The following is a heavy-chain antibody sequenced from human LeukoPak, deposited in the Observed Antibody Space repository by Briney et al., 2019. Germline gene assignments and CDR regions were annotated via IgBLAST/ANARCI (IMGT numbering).Heavy chain of an antibody. CDR3: ARSFLGDWYFDL. D-gene: IGHD1-26*01. CDR1: GGSISSYY. V-gene: IGHV4-59*01. Sequence: SETLSLTCTVSGGSISSYYWSWIRQPPGMGLEWIGCIYYSGSTNNNPSLKSRVTISVDTSKDQFSLRLTSVTAADTAVYYCARSFLGDWYFDLWGRGTLVTVSS. CDR2: IYYSGST. J-gene: IGHJ2*01.